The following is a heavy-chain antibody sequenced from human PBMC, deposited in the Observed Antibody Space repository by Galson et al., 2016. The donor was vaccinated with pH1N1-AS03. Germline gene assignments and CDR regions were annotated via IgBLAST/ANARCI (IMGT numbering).Heavy chain of an antibody. V-gene: IGHV4-59*01. CDR3: ARAPLDVDYVLNY. J-gene: IGHJ4*02. CDR2: MFYSGST. CDR1: GDSISSYY. Sequence: ETLSLTCTVSGDSISSYYWSWIRQPPGKGLEWIGYMFYSGSTKYNSSLKSRVGISGDTSKNQISLKLTSVTAADTAVYYCARAPLDVDYVLNYWGPGTLGTVSS. D-gene: IGHD4-17*01.